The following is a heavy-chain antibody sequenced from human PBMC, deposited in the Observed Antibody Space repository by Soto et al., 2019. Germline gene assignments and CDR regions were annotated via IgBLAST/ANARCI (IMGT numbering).Heavy chain of an antibody. D-gene: IGHD6-13*01. J-gene: IGHJ4*02. CDR2: ISWDGGST. CDR1: GFTFDDYT. V-gene: IGHV3-43*01. CDR3: AKGGSSSWLIDY. Sequence: GGSLRLSCAASGFTFDDYTMHWVRQAPGKGLEWVSLISWDGGSTYYADSVKGRFTISRDNSKNSLYLQMNSLRTEDTALYYCAKGGSSSWLIDYWGQGTLVTVSS.